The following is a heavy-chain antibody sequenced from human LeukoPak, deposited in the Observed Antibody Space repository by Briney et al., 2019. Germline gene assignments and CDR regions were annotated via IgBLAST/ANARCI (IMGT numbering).Heavy chain of an antibody. J-gene: IGHJ4*02. CDR2: INSDGSST. D-gene: IGHD6-13*01. Sequence: GGSLRLSCAASGFTFSSYWMHWVRQAPGKGLVWVSRINSDGSSTSYADSVKGRFTISRDNAKSSLYLQMNSLRAEDTAVYYCARGDSSSWYRDDYWGQGTLVTVSS. CDR1: GFTFSSYW. V-gene: IGHV3-74*01. CDR3: ARGDSSSWYRDDY.